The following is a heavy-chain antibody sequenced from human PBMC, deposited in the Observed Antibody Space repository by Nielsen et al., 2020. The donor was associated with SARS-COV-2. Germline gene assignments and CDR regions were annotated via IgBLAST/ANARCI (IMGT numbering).Heavy chain of an antibody. J-gene: IGHJ3*02. V-gene: IGHV3-53*01. CDR3: ARAKTTRVTIFGVVTPGAFDI. D-gene: IGHD3-3*01. CDR2: IYSDGST. Sequence: GESLKISCAASGFSVSSHDMNWVRQAPGKGLQWVSLIYSDGSTKYADSVKGRFTISRDNSRNTVYLQMNSLRPEDTAVYYCARAKTTRVTIFGVVTPGAFDIWGQGTMVTVSS. CDR1: GFSVSSHD.